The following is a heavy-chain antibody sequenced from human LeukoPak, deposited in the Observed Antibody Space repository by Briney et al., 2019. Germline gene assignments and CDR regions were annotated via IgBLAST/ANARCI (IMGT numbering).Heavy chain of an antibody. CDR1: GGSFSDYV. Sequence: SGTLSLTCAIYGGSFSDYVWSWVRQPPGKGLEWIGEIHHRRGTKYNPSLKSRVTISRDTSNNQFSLKLSSVTAADAAVYYCARRPGWYEDYWGQGTLVTVSS. CDR3: ARRPGWYEDY. D-gene: IGHD6-19*01. J-gene: IGHJ4*02. CDR2: IHHRRGT. V-gene: IGHV4-34*01.